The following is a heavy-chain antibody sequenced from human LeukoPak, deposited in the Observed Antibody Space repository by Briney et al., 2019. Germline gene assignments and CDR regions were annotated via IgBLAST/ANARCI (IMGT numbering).Heavy chain of an antibody. D-gene: IGHD6-13*01. CDR1: GGTFSSYA. CDR2: IIPILGIA. V-gene: IGHV1-69*04. CDR3: ARTGSPYSSSVYYYYGMDV. J-gene: IGHJ6*02. Sequence: SVKVSCKASGGTFSSYAISWVRQAPGQGLEWMGRIIPILGIANYAQKFQGRVTITADKSTSTAYMELSSLRSEDTAVYYCARTGSPYSSSVYYYYGMDVWGQGTTVTVSS.